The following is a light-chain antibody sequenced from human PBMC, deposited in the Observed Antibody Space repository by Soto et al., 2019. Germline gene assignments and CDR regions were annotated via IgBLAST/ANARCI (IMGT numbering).Light chain of an antibody. Sequence: DIQMTQSPSTLSASIGDRVTITCRASQSISSWLAWYQQKPGKAPKVLIFDASSLESGVPSRFSGSGSATEFTLTICSLQPEDFATYYCLQHEDYPLTFGGGSMADI. CDR2: DAS. CDR1: QSISSW. J-gene: IGKJ4*01. V-gene: IGKV1-5*01. CDR3: LQHEDYPLT.